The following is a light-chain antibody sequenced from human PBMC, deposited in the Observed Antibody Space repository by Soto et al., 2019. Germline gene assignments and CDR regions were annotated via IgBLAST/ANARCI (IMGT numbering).Light chain of an antibody. CDR3: QHSWT. V-gene: IGKV1-5*01. CDR2: DAS. J-gene: IGKJ1*01. Sequence: DIQMTQSPSTLSASVGDSVTITCRASQTITRWMACYQQKPGKAPKLLIYDASTLEGGVPSRFSGIGSGTEFTLTISGLQPDDFATYYCQHSWTFGQGTKVDIK. CDR1: QTITRW.